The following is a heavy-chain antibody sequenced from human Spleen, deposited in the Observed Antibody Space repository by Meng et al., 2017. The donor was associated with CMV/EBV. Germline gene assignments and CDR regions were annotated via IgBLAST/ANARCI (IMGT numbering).Heavy chain of an antibody. Sequence: GGSLRLSCAASGFTFSSFEVTWVRQAPGKGLEWVSFISGTGRSTYYADSVRGRLTISRDNSKNTLYLQVNRLRAEDTAVYYCAKGDGYNRLYYFDSWGQGNLVTVSS. CDR2: ISGTGRST. J-gene: IGHJ4*02. V-gene: IGHV3-23*01. D-gene: IGHD5-24*01. CDR1: GFTFSSFE. CDR3: AKGDGYNRLYYFDS.